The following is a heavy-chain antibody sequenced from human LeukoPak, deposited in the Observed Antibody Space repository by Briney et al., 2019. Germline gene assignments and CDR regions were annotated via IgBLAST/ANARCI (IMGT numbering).Heavy chain of an antibody. Sequence: SETLSLTCTVSGGSISSSSYYWGWIRQPPGKGLEWIGSIYYSGSTYYNPSLKSRVTISVDTSKNQFSLKLSSVTAADTAVYYCARRQLGYMDVWGKGTTVTVSS. V-gene: IGHV4-39*07. CDR1: GGSISSSSYY. CDR3: ARRQLGYMDV. J-gene: IGHJ6*03. CDR2: IYYSGST. D-gene: IGHD6-13*01.